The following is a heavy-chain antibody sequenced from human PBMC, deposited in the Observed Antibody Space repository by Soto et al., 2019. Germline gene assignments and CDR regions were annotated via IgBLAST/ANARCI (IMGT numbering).Heavy chain of an antibody. CDR3: ARPLVAPVAGPYYYGMDV. CDR2: ISYDGSTT. V-gene: IGHV3-30*03. CDR1: GFTFSSYG. D-gene: IGHD6-19*01. Sequence: GSLRLSCAASGFTFSSYGMHWVRQAPGKGLEWVTVISYDGSTTYYADSVKGRFTISRDNSKNTLYLQMNSLRAEDTDVYYCARPLVAPVAGPYYYGMDVWGQGTTVTVSS. J-gene: IGHJ6*02.